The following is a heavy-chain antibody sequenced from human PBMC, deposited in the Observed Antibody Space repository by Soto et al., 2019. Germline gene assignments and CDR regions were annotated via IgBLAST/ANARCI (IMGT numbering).Heavy chain of an antibody. D-gene: IGHD5-18*01. CDR2: VSYSGST. CDR1: GGSISSTTYY. Sequence: SETLSLTCTVSGGSISSTTYYWGWIRQPPGKGLEWIGSVSYSGSTYYSPSLKSRVTISVDTAKNQFSVKLSSVTAAGTSVYYCARHPTALVTGGFDYLGQGALVTVSS. J-gene: IGHJ4*02. CDR3: ARHPTALVTGGFDY. V-gene: IGHV4-39*01.